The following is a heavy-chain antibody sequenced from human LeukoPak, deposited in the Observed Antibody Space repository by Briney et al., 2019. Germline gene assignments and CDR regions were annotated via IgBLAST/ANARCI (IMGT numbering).Heavy chain of an antibody. CDR2: INHSGST. Sequence: SETLSLTCAVYGGSFSGYYWSWIRQPPGKGLEWIGEINHSGSTNYNPSLKSRVTISVDTSKNQFSLKLSSVTAADTAVYYCARDWASSGYYYVHWFDPWGQGTLVTVSS. V-gene: IGHV4-34*01. CDR1: GGSFSGYY. D-gene: IGHD3-22*01. CDR3: ARDWASSGYYYVHWFDP. J-gene: IGHJ5*02.